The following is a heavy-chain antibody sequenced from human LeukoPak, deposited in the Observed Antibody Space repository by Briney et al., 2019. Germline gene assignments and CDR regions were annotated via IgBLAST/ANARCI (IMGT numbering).Heavy chain of an antibody. CDR2: IYYSGNT. J-gene: IGHJ4*02. D-gene: IGHD5-18*01. V-gene: IGHV4-39*01. Sequence: SETLSLTCTVSGDSINTKSYYWGWIRQPPGKGLEWIGSIYYSGNTYYNPSLKSRVTLSIDTSKNQISLRLSSVTAADTAVYYCARHSYGTFDYWGQGTLVTVSS. CDR3: ARHSYGTFDY. CDR1: GDSINTKSYY.